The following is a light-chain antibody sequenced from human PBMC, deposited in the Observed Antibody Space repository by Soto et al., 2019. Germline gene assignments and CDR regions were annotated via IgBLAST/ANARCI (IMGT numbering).Light chain of an antibody. Sequence: VLTQSPATLSLSPGGRAILSCRASQTVSRYYLSWYQKKPGQPPRLLIYVASTRATGVPDRFSGSGSGADFIRTISSLQPEDFYVYYWQLALTGGGGTTVE. CDR2: VAS. CDR1: QTVSRYY. J-gene: IGKJ4*01. CDR3: QLALT. V-gene: IGKV3D-7*01.